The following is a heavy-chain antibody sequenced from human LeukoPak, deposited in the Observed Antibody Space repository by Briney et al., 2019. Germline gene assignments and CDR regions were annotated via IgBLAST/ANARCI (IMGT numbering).Heavy chain of an antibody. CDR2: ITYSGGST. D-gene: IGHD6-13*01. CDR3: AKDSSSWSN. J-gene: IGHJ4*02. CDR1: GLVFSRHA. V-gene: IGHV3-23*01. Sequence: GGSLRLSCEASGLVFSRHAMTWVRQAPGKGLEWVSGITYSGGSTFYADSVKGRFTISRDNSKNTLYLQMNSLRAEDTAVYYCAKDSSSWSNWGQGTLVTVSS.